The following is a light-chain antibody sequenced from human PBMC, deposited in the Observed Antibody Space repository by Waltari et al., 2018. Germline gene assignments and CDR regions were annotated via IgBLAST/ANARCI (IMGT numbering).Light chain of an antibody. J-gene: IGKJ1*01. CDR1: QSISSL. CDR3: QQYNSYSRT. CDR2: KAS. Sequence: DIQMTQSPSTLSASVGDRVTITFRASQSISSLLTWYQQKPGKAPKLLIYKASSLESGVPSRCSGSGSWTEFTLTISSLQPDDFATYYCQQYNSYSRTFGQGTKVDIK. V-gene: IGKV1-5*03.